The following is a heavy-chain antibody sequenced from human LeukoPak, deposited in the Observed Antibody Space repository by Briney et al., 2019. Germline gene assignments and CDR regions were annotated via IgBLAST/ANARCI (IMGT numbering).Heavy chain of an antibody. J-gene: IGHJ4*02. CDR3: ARRFDS. Sequence: GGSLRLSCVASGFSFSRYNMNWVRQAPGKGLGWVSSTNSDHLYIYYADSVKGRFTISRDNGKNSLYLQMNTLRAEDTAVYYCARRFDSWGQGTLVTVSS. CDR1: GFSFSRYN. CDR2: TNSDHLYI. V-gene: IGHV3-21*01.